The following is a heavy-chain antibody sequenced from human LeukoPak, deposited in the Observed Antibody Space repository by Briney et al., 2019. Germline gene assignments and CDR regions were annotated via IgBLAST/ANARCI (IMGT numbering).Heavy chain of an antibody. CDR1: GFTFSSYS. V-gene: IGHV3-21*01. J-gene: IGHJ6*03. D-gene: IGHD3-10*01. CDR3: ARLNYGSGSYYRSYYYYMDV. Sequence: GGSLRLSCAASGFTFSSYSMNWVRQAPGKGLEWVSSISSSSSYIYYADSVKGRFTISRDNAKNSLYLQMNSLRAEDTAVYYCARLNYGSGSYYRSYYYYMDVWGKGTTVTVSS. CDR2: ISSSSSYI.